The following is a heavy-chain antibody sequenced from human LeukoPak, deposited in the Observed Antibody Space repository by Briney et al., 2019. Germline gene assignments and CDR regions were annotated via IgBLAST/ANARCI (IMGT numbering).Heavy chain of an antibody. CDR1: GFTFSSYW. CDR2: IKEDGSEK. D-gene: IGHD5-24*01. Sequence: GGSLRLSCAASGFTFSSYWMTWVRQAPGKGLEWVANIKEDGSEKYYMDSVKGRLTISRDNAKNSLYLQMNSLRAEDTAVYYCVRDRGWLTFDSWGQGTLVTVSS. V-gene: IGHV3-7*01. CDR3: VRDRGWLTFDS. J-gene: IGHJ4*02.